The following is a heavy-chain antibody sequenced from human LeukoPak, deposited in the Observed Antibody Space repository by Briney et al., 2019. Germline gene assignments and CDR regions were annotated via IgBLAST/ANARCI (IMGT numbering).Heavy chain of an antibody. D-gene: IGHD2-2*01. CDR3: ASEPSSTSTDLDY. Sequence: GRSLRLSCAASGFTFSSYGMHWVSQARGKGLEWVAVIWYDGSNKYYADSVKGRFTISRDNSKNTLYLQMNSLRAEDTAVYYCASEPSSTSTDLDYWGQGPLVTVSS. CDR1: GFTFSSYG. CDR2: IWYDGSNK. V-gene: IGHV3-33*01. J-gene: IGHJ4*02.